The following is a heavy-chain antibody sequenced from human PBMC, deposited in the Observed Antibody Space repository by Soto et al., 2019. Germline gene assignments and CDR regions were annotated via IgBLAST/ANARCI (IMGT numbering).Heavy chain of an antibody. J-gene: IGHJ6*02. CDR3: SRFKEWGSSWYFRYYYYGMDV. CDR1: GFTFSSYG. D-gene: IGHD6-13*01. CDR2: IWYDGSNK. V-gene: IGHV3-33*01. Sequence: PGGSLRLSCAASGFTFSSYGMHWVRQAPGKGLEWVAVIWYDGSNKYYADSVKGRYTISRDNSKNTLYLQMNSLRAEDKTVYYCSRFKEWGSSWYFRYYYYGMDVWGQGTTVTVSS.